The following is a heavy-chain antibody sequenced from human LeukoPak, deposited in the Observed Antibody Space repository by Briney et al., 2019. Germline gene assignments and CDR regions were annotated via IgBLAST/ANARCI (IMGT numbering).Heavy chain of an antibody. CDR3: AKDRDSYIVVVTAILDY. CDR1: GFTFDDYA. V-gene: IGHV3-23*01. D-gene: IGHD2-21*02. Sequence: GGSLRLSCEASGFTFDDYAMHWVRQPPGKGLEWVSAISGSGGSTYYADSVKGRFTISRDNSKNTLYLQMNSLRAEDTAVYYCAKDRDSYIVVVTAILDYWGQGTLVTVSS. CDR2: ISGSGGST. J-gene: IGHJ4*02.